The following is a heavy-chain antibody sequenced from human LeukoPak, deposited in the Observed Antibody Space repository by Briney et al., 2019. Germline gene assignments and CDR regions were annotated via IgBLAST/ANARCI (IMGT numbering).Heavy chain of an antibody. J-gene: IGHJ4*02. CDR2: IYPRDGST. CDR3: ARDQEGFDY. V-gene: IGHV1-46*01. Sequence: ASVKVSCKASGYTFTSYAMHCVRQAPGQRLEWMGMIYPRDGSTSYAQNFQGRVTVTRDTSTTTVHMELRGLRSEDTAVYYCARDQEGFDYWGQGTVVTVSS. CDR1: GYTFTSYA.